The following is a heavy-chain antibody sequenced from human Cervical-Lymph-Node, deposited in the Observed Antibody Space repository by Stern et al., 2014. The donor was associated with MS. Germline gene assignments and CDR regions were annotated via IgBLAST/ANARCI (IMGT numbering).Heavy chain of an antibody. Sequence: VQLVESGAEVKKPGSSVKVSCQASGGSFINNVISWVRQAPGQGLEWMGGTIPICGTALYAQKFRGRVTITADESTRTAYMELSSLRSDDTAVYFCARAASTTSSYNFWGPGTLVTVSS. CDR1: GGSFINNV. CDR2: TIPICGTA. CDR3: ARAASTTSSYNF. J-gene: IGHJ4*02. D-gene: IGHD3-10*01. V-gene: IGHV1-69*01.